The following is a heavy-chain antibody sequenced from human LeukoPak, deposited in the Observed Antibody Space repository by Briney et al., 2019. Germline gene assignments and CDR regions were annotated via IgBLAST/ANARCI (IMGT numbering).Heavy chain of an antibody. Sequence: QSGGSLRLSCAASGFTVSSNYMSWVRQAPGKGLEWVSVIYSGGSTYYADSVKGRFTISRDNSKNTLYLQMNSLRAEDTAVYYCAKDRIVGTNYLGYGMDVWGQGTTVTVSS. CDR2: IYSGGST. CDR3: AKDRIVGTNYLGYGMDV. J-gene: IGHJ6*02. D-gene: IGHD1-26*01. CDR1: GFTVSSNY. V-gene: IGHV3-53*01.